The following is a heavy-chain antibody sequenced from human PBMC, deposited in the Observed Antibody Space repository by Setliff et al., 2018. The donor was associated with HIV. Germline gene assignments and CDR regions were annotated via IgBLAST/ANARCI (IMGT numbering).Heavy chain of an antibody. CDR3: ATDQISDGSGSYPKSYFDY. D-gene: IGHD3-10*01. CDR2: FDPEDGET. J-gene: IGHJ4*02. V-gene: IGHV1-24*01. CDR1: GYTFTDDY. Sequence: ASVKVSCKASGYTFTDDYMHWVQQAPGKGLEWMGGFDPEDGETIYAQKFQGRVTMTEDTSTDTAYMELSSLRSEDTAVYYCATDQISDGSGSYPKSYFDYWGQGTLVTVSS.